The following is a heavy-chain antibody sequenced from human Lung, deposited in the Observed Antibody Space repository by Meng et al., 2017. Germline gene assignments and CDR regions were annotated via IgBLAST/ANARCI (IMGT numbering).Heavy chain of an antibody. CDR2: INHSGST. V-gene: IGHV4-34*01. CDR3: ARGPTTMAHDFDY. J-gene: IGHJ4*02. D-gene: IGHD4-11*01. Sequence: QVQRQQWGVGLLQPPETRSLPCVVSGGSFSDYYWSWIRQPPGKGPEWIGEINHSGSTNYNPSLESRATISVDTSQNNLSLKLSSVTAADSAVYYCARGPTTMAHDFDYWGQGTLVTVSS. CDR1: GGSFSDYY.